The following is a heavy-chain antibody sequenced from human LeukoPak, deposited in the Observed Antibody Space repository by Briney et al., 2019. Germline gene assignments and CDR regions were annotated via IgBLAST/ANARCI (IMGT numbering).Heavy chain of an antibody. V-gene: IGHV4-61*01. Sequence: PSETLSLTCTVSGGSISSSSYYWSWIRQPPGKGLEWIGYINYSGSTNYKPYFESRVTISVDTSKNQFSLKLSSVTAADTAVYYCVRGAIGAAGITRYWGQGTLVTVSS. D-gene: IGHD6-13*01. J-gene: IGHJ4*02. CDR2: INYSGST. CDR1: GGSISSSSYY. CDR3: VRGAIGAAGITRY.